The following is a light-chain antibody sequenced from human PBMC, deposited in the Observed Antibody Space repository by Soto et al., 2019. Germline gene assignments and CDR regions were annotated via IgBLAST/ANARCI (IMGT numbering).Light chain of an antibody. V-gene: IGKV3-20*01. CDR2: VAS. CDR3: QQYGSSPH. J-gene: IGKJ4*01. Sequence: EIVLTQSPGTLSLSPVERATLSCRSSQSVSSSYLAGYQQKPGQAPRLLIYVASSRATGIPDRFRGSGSGTDFTLTISRLEPEDFAVYYCQQYGSSPHFGGGTKVDIK. CDR1: QSVSSSY.